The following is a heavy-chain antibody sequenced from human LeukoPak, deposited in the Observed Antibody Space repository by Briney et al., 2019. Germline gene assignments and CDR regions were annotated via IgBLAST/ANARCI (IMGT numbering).Heavy chain of an antibody. CDR3: AKTKQPMIVVVFDY. CDR1: EFTFSNYA. D-gene: IGHD3-22*01. Sequence: PGGSLRLSCAASEFTFSNYALHWVRQAPGKGLQWVAVISYDGNTIHYADSVKGRFIISRDTSKNTLYLQMNSLRAEDTAVYYCAKTKQPMIVVVFDYWGQGTLVTVSS. J-gene: IGHJ4*02. V-gene: IGHV3-30-3*02. CDR2: ISYDGNTI.